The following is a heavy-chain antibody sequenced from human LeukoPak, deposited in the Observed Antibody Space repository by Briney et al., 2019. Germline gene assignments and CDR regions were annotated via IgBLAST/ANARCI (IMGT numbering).Heavy chain of an antibody. Sequence: SETLSLTCTVSGGSISSSSYYWGWIRQPPGKGLEWIGEINHSGSTNYNPSLKSRVTISVDTSKNQFSLKLSSLTAADTAVYYCARHERSSITMIRGVKPKKWFDPWGQGTLVTVSS. CDR2: INHSGST. V-gene: IGHV4-39*01. J-gene: IGHJ5*02. CDR3: ARHERSSITMIRGVKPKKWFDP. D-gene: IGHD3-10*01. CDR1: GGSISSSSYY.